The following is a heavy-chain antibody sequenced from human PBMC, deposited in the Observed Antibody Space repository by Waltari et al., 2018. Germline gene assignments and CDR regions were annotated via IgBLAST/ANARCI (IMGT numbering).Heavy chain of an antibody. Sequence: QLQLQESGPGLVKPSETLSLTCSVSVVSITTNRHYWGWIRQPPGQGLEGIGTISYNGATYSSPALRSRVTIFRDTSTNQLSRKLGSVTAADTAFYYCATYIGASLGTAAFDVWGEGTMVTVSS. D-gene: IGHD5-12*01. J-gene: IGHJ3*01. CDR1: VVSITTNRHY. V-gene: IGHV4-39*01. CDR2: ISYNGAT. CDR3: ATYIGASLGTAAFDV.